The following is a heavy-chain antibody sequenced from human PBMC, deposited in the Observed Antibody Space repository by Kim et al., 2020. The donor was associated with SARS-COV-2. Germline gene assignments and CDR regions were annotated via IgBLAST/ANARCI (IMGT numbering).Heavy chain of an antibody. CDR3: ARSRDSLVVGGLGPKKYYYYYYGMDV. CDR1: GGTFSSYA. V-gene: IGHV1-69*13. D-gene: IGHD2-15*01. J-gene: IGHJ6*02. CDR2: IIPIFGTA. Sequence: SVKVSCKASGGTFSSYAISWVRQAPGQGLEWMGGIIPIFGTANYAQKFQGRVTITADESTSTAYMELSSLRSEDTAVYYCARSRDSLVVGGLGPKKYYYYYYGMDVWGQGTTVTVSS.